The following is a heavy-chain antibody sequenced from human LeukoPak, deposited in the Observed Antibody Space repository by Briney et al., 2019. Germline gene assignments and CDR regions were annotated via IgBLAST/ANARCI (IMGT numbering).Heavy chain of an antibody. J-gene: IGHJ4*02. CDR1: GFTFSSYA. V-gene: IGHV3-30-3*01. D-gene: IGHD4-11*01. CDR2: ISYDGSNK. CDR3: ASRTVTTYGTDY. Sequence: PGGSLRLSCAASGFTFSSYAMHWVRQAPGKGLEWVAVISYDGSNKYYADLVKGRFTIPRNNAEKSVYLDMSSLRVEDTAVYYCASRTVTTYGTDYWGQGTLVAVSS.